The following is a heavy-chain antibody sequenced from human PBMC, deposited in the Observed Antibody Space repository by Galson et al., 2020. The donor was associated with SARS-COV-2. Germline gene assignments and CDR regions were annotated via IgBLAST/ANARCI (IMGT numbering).Heavy chain of an antibody. V-gene: IGHV4-39*01. J-gene: IGHJ5*02. CDR2: IYHSGSP. CDR1: GGSISSSRYY. D-gene: IGHD3-10*02. Sequence: ASETLSLTCTVSGGSISSSRYYWGWIRQSPGKRLEWIGSIYHSGSPYYNPSLKSRVTISVDTSKNQFSLNLSSVTAADTAIYYCARLFGWFDPWGQGTLVTVSS. CDR3: ARLFGWFDP.